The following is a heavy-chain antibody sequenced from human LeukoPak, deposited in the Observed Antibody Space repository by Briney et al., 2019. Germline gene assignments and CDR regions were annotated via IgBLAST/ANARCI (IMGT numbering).Heavy chain of an antibody. V-gene: IGHV4-39*07. CDR1: GGSISSGDYY. Sequence: PSETLSLTCTVSGGSISSGDYYWSWIRQPPGKGLEWIGSIYHSGSTYYNPSLKSRVTISVDTSKNQFSLKLNSVTAADTAVYYCARGLRNVWGQGTTVTVSS. CDR3: ARGLRNV. J-gene: IGHJ6*02. CDR2: IYHSGST.